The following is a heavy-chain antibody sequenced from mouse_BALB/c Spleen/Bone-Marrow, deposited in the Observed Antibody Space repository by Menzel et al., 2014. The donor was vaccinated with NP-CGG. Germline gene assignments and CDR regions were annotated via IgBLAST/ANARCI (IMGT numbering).Heavy chain of an antibody. CDR1: GFSLTGYG. J-gene: IGHJ4*01. CDR2: IWGYGST. CDR3: ARDSFLITRALDY. Sequence: QVQLQQSGPGLVAPSQSLSTTCTVSGFSLTGYGVSWVRQPPGKGLEWLGMIWGYGSTDYNSALKSRLSISKDNSKSQVFLKMNSLQTDDTARYYCARDSFLITRALDYWGQGTSVTVSS. D-gene: IGHD2-4*01. V-gene: IGHV2-6-7*01.